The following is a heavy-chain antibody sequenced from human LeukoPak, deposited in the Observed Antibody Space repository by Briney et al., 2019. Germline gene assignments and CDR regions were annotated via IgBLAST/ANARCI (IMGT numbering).Heavy chain of an antibody. CDR2: ISAYNGNT. Sequence: ASVKVSCKASGYTFTSYGISWVRQAPGQGLEWMGWISAYNGNTNYAQKLQGRVTMTTDTSTSTAYMELRSLRSDDTAVYYCAREYSSSWYSHGVDYWGQGTLVTVSS. CDR3: AREYSSSWYSHGVDY. CDR1: GYTFTSYG. V-gene: IGHV1-18*01. D-gene: IGHD6-13*01. J-gene: IGHJ4*02.